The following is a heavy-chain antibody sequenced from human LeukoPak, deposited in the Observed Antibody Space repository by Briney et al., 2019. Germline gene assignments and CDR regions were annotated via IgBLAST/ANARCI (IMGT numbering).Heavy chain of an antibody. D-gene: IGHD2-15*01. CDR1: GGSLSSSNCY. CDR3: ARRRGGGSSYEY. V-gene: IGHV4-39*01. CDR2: IYYSGTT. J-gene: IGHJ4*02. Sequence: SETLSLTCTVSGGSLSSSNCYWGWIRQPPGKGLQWIGSIYYSGTTYYNPSLKSRVTISVDTSKNQFSLKLSSVTAADTAVYYCARRRGGGSSYEYWGQGTLVTVSS.